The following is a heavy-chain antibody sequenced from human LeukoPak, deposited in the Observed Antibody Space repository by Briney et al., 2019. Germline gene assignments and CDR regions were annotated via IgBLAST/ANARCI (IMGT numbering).Heavy chain of an antibody. J-gene: IGHJ4*02. CDR1: GGSISSSSNY. V-gene: IGHV4-39*01. D-gene: IGHD6-13*01. CDR2: IFYSGNT. Sequence: SETLSLTCTVSGGSISSSSNYWGCIRQPPGKGLEWIGSIFYSGNTYYNSSLKSRVTISVDTSKNQFSLKLSSVTAADTAVYYCARHLKIRSIAAVGYWGQGILVTVSS. CDR3: ARHLKIRSIAAVGY.